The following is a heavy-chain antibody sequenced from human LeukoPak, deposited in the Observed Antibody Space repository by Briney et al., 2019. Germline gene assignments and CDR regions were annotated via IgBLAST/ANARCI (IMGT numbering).Heavy chain of an antibody. CDR3: ATPQGVTMVRGVMRYYGMDV. J-gene: IGHJ6*02. V-gene: IGHV3-23*01. CDR1: GFTFISYA. D-gene: IGHD3-10*01. CDR2: ISGSGGST. Sequence: GASLRLSCAASGFTFISYAMSWVRQAPGKGLEWVSAISGSGGSTYYADSVKGRFTISRDNSKNTLYLQMNSLRAEDTAVYYCATPQGVTMVRGVMRYYGMDVWGQGTTVTVSS.